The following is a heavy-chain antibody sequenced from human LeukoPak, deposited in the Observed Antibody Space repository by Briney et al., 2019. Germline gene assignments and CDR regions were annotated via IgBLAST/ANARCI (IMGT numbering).Heavy chain of an antibody. D-gene: IGHD1-1*01. V-gene: IGHV3-30*18. CDR1: GFTFSSYG. CDR3: AKVQLERRELLPNFDS. CDR2: MSYNGQIT. Sequence: GGPLRLSCAASGFTFSSYGMHWVRQAPGKGLEWVAVMSYNGQITYYADSVKGRFTISRDNSQNMLYLQMNSLRVDDTSVYYCAKVQLERRELLPNFDSWGQGTLVSVSS. J-gene: IGHJ4*02.